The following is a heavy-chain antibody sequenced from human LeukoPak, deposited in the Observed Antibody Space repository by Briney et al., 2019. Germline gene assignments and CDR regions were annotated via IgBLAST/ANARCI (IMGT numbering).Heavy chain of an antibody. CDR3: ARSRRFEYGMDV. CDR2: IIPIFGTA. J-gene: IGHJ6*02. CDR1: GGTFSSYA. D-gene: IGHD3-10*01. V-gene: IGHV1-69*13. Sequence: ASVKVSCKASGGTFSSYAISWVRQAPGQGLEWMGGIIPIFGTANYARKFQGRVTITADESTSTAYMELSSLRAEDTAVYYCARSRRFEYGMDVWGQGTTVTVSS.